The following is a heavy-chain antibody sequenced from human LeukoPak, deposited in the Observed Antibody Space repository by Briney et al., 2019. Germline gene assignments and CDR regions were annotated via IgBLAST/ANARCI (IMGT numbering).Heavy chain of an antibody. CDR1: GGSIRRFY. D-gene: IGHD3-22*01. Sequence: KPSETLSLTCTVSGGSIRRFYWSWLRQPAGKGLEWIGRIYTSETSSYNPSLKSRVTMSVDTSKNQFSLKLSSVTAADTAVYYCARAYDTSGYYHAFDIWGQGTVVTVSS. J-gene: IGHJ3*02. CDR2: IYTSETS. CDR3: ARAYDTSGYYHAFDI. V-gene: IGHV4-4*07.